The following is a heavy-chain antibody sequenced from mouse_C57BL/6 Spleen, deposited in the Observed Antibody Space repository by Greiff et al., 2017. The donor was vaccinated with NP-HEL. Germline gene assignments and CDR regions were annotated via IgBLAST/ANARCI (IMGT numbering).Heavy chain of an antibody. CDR2: INPGSGGT. CDR3: ARTEVYYLDY. D-gene: IGHD1-1*01. CDR1: GYAFTNYL. Sequence: QAQLQQSGAELVRPGTSVKVSCKASGYAFTNYLIEWVKQRPGQGLEWIGVINPGSGGTNYNEKFKGKATLTADKSSSTAYMQLSSLTSEDSAVYFCARTEVYYLDYWGQGTTLTVSS. J-gene: IGHJ2*01. V-gene: IGHV1-54*01.